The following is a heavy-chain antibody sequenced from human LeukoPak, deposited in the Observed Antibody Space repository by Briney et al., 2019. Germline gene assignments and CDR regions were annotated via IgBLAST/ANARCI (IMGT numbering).Heavy chain of an antibody. CDR2: IKQDGSET. Sequence: GGSLRLSCTASGFAFASYWMSWARQAPGKGLEWVANIKQDGSETYYADSVKGRFTISRDNSKNTLYLQMNSLRAEDTAVYYCAKDRIAVADFDYWGQGTLVTVSS. CDR1: GFAFASYW. D-gene: IGHD6-19*01. V-gene: IGHV3-7*05. CDR3: AKDRIAVADFDY. J-gene: IGHJ4*02.